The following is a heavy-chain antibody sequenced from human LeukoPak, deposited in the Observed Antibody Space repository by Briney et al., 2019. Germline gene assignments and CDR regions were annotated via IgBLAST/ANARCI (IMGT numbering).Heavy chain of an antibody. CDR1: GFTVSSNY. J-gene: IGHJ4*02. Sequence: GGSLRLSCAASGFTVSSNYMSWVRQAPGKGLEWVSVIYSGGSTYYADSVKGRFTISRDNSKNTLYLQMNSLRAEDTAVYYCARGAYSSSWYSANYFDYWGQGTLVTVSS. V-gene: IGHV3-53*01. D-gene: IGHD6-13*01. CDR3: ARGAYSSSWYSANYFDY. CDR2: IYSGGST.